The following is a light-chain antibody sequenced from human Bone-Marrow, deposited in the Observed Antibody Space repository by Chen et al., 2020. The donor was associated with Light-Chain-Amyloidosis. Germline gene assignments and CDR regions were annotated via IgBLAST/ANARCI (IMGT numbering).Light chain of an antibody. CDR2: EGT. CDR1: SGDLGGYDF. CDR3: CSCAGNDDWV. J-gene: IGLJ3*02. Sequence: QSALTQPPSASGSLGQSVTISCAGTSGDLGGYDFVSWYQQHPGKAPKLMIHEGTKRPSGVPSRFSGSKSGNTASLAVSGLQAEDDADYYCCSCAGNDDWVFGGGTKLTVL. V-gene: IGLV2-8*01.